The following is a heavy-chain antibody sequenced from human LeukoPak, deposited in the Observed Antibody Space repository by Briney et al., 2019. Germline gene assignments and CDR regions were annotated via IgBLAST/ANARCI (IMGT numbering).Heavy chain of an antibody. J-gene: IGHJ4*02. Sequence: GGSLRLSCSVSGFTFSTYVMHWVRQAPGKGLEYVSAISSNGDNTYYADSVKGRFTISRDNSKNALYLQMSSLRADDTAVYYCVRGTGYWGQGTLVTVSS. CDR1: GFTFSTYV. CDR3: VRGTGY. CDR2: ISSNGDNT. V-gene: IGHV3-64D*06.